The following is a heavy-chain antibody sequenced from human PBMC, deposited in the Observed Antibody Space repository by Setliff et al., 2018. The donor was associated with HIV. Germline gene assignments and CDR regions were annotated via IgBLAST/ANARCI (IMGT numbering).Heavy chain of an antibody. CDR3: ARDLRWLRIRFSDAFDI. D-gene: IGHD5-12*01. V-gene: IGHV1-69*13. CDR2: IIPVYGTP. Sequence: SVKVSCKASGYTFSSYAINWVRQAPGQGLEWMGGIIPVYGTPKYAQKMQGRVTITAIESTSTAYMELTSLRSDDTAVYYCARDLRWLRIRFSDAFDIWGQGTMVTVSS. J-gene: IGHJ3*02. CDR1: GYTFSSYA.